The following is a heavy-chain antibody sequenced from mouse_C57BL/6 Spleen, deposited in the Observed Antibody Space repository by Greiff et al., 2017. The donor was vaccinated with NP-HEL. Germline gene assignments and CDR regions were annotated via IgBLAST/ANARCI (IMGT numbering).Heavy chain of an antibody. J-gene: IGHJ1*03. Sequence: DVKLVESGGGLVKPGGSLKLSCAASGFTFSDYGMHWVRQAPEKGLGWVAYISSGSSTIYYADTVKGRFTISRDNAKNTLFLQMTSLRSEDTAMYYCARSWFSDVWGTGTTVTVSS. CDR1: GFTFSDYG. V-gene: IGHV5-17*01. CDR3: ARSWFSDV. CDR2: ISSGSSTI.